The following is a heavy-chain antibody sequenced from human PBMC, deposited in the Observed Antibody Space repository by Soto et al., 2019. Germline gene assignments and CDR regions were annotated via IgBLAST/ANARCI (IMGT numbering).Heavy chain of an antibody. Sequence: GGSLRLSCAASGFTFGSYAMSWVRQAPGKGLEWVSSISGSGFSTYYADSVKGRFTISRDNSKNTLYLQMKSLRAEDTAVYYCASDPRINMVVVVIAWGQGTLVTVYS. J-gene: IGHJ5*02. V-gene: IGHV3-23*01. D-gene: IGHD3-22*01. CDR1: GFTFGSYA. CDR2: ISGSGFST. CDR3: ASDPRINMVVVVIA.